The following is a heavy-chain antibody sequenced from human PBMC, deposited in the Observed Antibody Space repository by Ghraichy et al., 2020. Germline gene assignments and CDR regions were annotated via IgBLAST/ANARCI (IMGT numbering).Heavy chain of an antibody. CDR1: GGSISSRNW. V-gene: IGHV4-4*02. CDR3: ASLTGYSTTWSTSNFDY. CDR2: ISHSGST. D-gene: IGHD6-13*01. Sequence: SETLSLTCAVSGGSISSRNWWSWVRQSPGKGLDWIGEISHSGSTNYNPSLQSRVIISVDKSNNQFSLKLNSVTAADTAVYYCASLTGYSTTWSTSNFDYWGQGTQVTVSS. J-gene: IGHJ4*02.